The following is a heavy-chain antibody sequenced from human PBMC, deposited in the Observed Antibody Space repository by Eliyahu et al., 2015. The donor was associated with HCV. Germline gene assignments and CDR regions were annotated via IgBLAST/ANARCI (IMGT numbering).Heavy chain of an antibody. Sequence: SGFTFSSYSMNWVRQAPGKGLEWVSSISSSSSYIYYADSVKGRFTISRDNAKNSLYLQMNSLRAEDTAVYYCARDSDPGIAVAGGDFDYWGQGTLVTVSS. CDR2: ISSSSSYI. CDR1: GFTFSSYS. CDR3: ARDSDPGIAVAGGDFDY. J-gene: IGHJ4*02. D-gene: IGHD6-19*01. V-gene: IGHV3-21*01.